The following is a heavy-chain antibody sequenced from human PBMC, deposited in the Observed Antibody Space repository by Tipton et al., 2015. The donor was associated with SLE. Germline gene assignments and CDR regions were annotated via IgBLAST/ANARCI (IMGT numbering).Heavy chain of an antibody. CDR1: GFTFSSYG. CDR2: IWYDGSNK. J-gene: IGHJ6*02. V-gene: IGHV3-33*01. CDR3: ARNLGSYYGVDV. Sequence: SLRLSCAASGFTFSSYGMHWVRQAPGKGLEWVAVIWYDGSNKYYADSVKGRFTISRDNSKNTLYLQMNSLRAEDTAVYYCARNLGSYYGVDVWGQGTTVTVSS. D-gene: IGHD3-16*01.